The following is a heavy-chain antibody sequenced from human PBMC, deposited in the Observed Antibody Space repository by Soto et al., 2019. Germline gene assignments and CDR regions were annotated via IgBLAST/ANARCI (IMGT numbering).Heavy chain of an antibody. V-gene: IGHV4-59*01. CDR2: IYYSGST. CDR1: GGSISSYY. Sequence: SETLSLTCTVSGGSISSYYWSWIRQPPGKGLEWIGYIYYSGSTNYNPSLRSRVTISVDTSKNQFSLKLSSVTAADTAVYYCASPKIAFYNWFDPWGQGTLVTVS. CDR3: ASPKIAFYNWFDP. J-gene: IGHJ5*02. D-gene: IGHD3-3*02.